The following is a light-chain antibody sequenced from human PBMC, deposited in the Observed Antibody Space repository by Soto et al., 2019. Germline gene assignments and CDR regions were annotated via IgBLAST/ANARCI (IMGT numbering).Light chain of an antibody. CDR2: KDA. CDR3: YSAADNNEGV. CDR1: ILAKQY. V-gene: IGLV3-27*01. J-gene: IGLJ1*01. Sequence: SYELTQPSSVSVSPGQTASITCSGDILAKQYARWFQQKPGQAPVLVIYKDAERPSGIPERFSGSSSGTTVTLTISGAQFEDEADYYCYSAADNNEGVFGTGTKLTVL.